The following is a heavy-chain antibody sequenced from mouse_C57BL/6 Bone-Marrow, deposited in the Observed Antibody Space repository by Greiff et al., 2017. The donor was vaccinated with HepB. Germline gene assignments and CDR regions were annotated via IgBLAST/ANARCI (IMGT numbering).Heavy chain of an antibody. Sequence: VQLQQSGAELVRPGSSVKLSCKASGYTFTSYWMHWVKQRPIQGLEWIGNIDPSDSETHYNQKFKDKATLTVDKSSSTAYMQLSSLTSEDSAVYYCARYHYYGSSYRFDYWGQGTTLTVSS. J-gene: IGHJ2*01. D-gene: IGHD1-1*01. CDR3: ARYHYYGSSYRFDY. V-gene: IGHV1-52*01. CDR2: IDPSDSET. CDR1: GYTFTSYW.